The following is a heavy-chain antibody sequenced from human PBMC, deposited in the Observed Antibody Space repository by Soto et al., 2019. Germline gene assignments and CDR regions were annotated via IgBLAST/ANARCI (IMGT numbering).Heavy chain of an antibody. D-gene: IGHD2-8*01. Sequence: QVQLVESGGGVVQPGRSLRLSCAASGFTFSSYGMHWVRQAPGKGLEWVAVISYDGSNKYYADYVKGRFTISRDNSKNTLYLQMNSLRAEDTAVYYCANVLRLDYWGQGTLVTVSS. CDR1: GFTFSSYG. CDR3: ANVLRLDY. V-gene: IGHV3-30*18. CDR2: ISYDGSNK. J-gene: IGHJ4*02.